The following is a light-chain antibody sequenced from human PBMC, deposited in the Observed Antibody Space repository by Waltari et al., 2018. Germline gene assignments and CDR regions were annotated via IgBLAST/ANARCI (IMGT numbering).Light chain of an antibody. CDR1: QSVLYSSNNKNY. CDR2: WAS. Sequence: DIVMTQSPDSLAVSLGERATINCKSTQSVLYSSNNKNYLAWYQQKPGKHPKLLIYWASFRESGVPDRFSGSGSGTDFTLTISSLQAEDVAVYYCQQYYSTPYTFGQGTKLEIK. CDR3: QQYYSTPYT. J-gene: IGKJ2*01. V-gene: IGKV4-1*01.